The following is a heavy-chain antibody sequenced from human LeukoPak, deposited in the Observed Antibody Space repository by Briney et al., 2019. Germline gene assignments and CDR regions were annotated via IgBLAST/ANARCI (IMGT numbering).Heavy chain of an antibody. J-gene: IGHJ4*02. V-gene: IGHV4-59*01. CDR1: GGSISSYY. Sequence: PSETLSLTCTVSGGSISSYYWSWIRQPPGKGLEWIGYIYYSGSTNYNPSLKSRVTISVDTSKNQFSLKLSSVTAADTAVYYCARGRRILVRDTNAGDYFDYWGQGTLVTVSS. CDR2: IYYSGST. D-gene: IGHD1-26*01. CDR3: ARGRRILVRDTNAGDYFDY.